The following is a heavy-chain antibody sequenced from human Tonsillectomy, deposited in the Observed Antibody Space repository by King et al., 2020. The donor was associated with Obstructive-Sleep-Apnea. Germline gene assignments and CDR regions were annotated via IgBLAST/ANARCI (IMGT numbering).Heavy chain of an antibody. CDR1: GGSISSSNW. D-gene: IGHD5-18*01. V-gene: IGHV4-4*02. Sequence: QLQESGPGLVKPSGTLSLTCAVSGGSISSSNWWNWVRQPPGKGLEWIGEIWHSGSTNYNPSLKSRVTISVDKSQNQFSQFSLKLSSVTAAETAVYYCATRTHLWPYYFDYWGQGTLVTVSS. CDR2: IWHSGST. J-gene: IGHJ4*02. CDR3: ATRTHLWPYYFDY.